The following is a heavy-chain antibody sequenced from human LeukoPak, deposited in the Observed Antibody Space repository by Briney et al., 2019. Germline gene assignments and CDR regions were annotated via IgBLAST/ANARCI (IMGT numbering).Heavy chain of an antibody. D-gene: IGHD3-16*01. CDR2: INSGGSSR. CDR3: ARDLGEDYYFDY. CDR1: GFTFSSYW. J-gene: IGHJ4*02. Sequence: GGSLRLSCAASGFTFSSYWMHWVRQVPGKGLVWVSRINSGGSSRGYADSVKGRFTISRDNAKNSLYLQMNSLRAEDTAVYYCARDLGEDYYFDYWGQGTLVTVSS. V-gene: IGHV3-74*01.